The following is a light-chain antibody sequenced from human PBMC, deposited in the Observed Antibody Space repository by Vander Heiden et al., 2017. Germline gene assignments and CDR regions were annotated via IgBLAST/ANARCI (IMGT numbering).Light chain of an antibody. Sequence: SYVLAQPPSASVAPGQTAKITCGGNNIGSKSVHWYQQKPGQAPVLVVYDDSDRPSGIPERFSGSNSENTATLDIRRVEAGDEADYYCQVWDSSSDHVVFGGGTKLTVL. J-gene: IGLJ2*01. V-gene: IGLV3-21*02. CDR3: QVWDSSSDHVV. CDR2: DDS. CDR1: NIGSKS.